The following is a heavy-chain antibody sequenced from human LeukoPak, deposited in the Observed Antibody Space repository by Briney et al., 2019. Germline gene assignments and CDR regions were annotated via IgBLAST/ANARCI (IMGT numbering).Heavy chain of an antibody. CDR3: ARQLTVTTDFDY. CDR1: GGSISSYY. CDR2: IYYSGST. D-gene: IGHD4-17*01. J-gene: IGHJ4*02. Sequence: PSGTLSLTCTVSGGSISSYYWSWIRQPPGKGLEWIGYIYYSGSTNYNPSLKSRVTISVDTSKNQFSLKLSSVTAADTAVYYCARQLTVTTDFDYWGQGTLVTVSS. V-gene: IGHV4-59*01.